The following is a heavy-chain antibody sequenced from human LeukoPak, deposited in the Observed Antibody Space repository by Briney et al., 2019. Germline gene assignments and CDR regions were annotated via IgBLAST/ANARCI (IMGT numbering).Heavy chain of an antibody. D-gene: IGHD6-13*01. CDR2: MNPNSGNT. V-gene: IGHV1-8*01. CDR3: ARGAAAAGTWDPNDYYYYYYMDV. J-gene: IGHJ6*03. Sequence: VASVKVSCKASGYTFTSYDINWVRQATGQGLEWMGWMNPNSGNTGYALKFQGRVTMTRNTSISTAYMELSSLRSEDTAVYYCARGAAAAGTWDPNDYYYYYYMDVWGKGTTVTVSS. CDR1: GYTFTSYD.